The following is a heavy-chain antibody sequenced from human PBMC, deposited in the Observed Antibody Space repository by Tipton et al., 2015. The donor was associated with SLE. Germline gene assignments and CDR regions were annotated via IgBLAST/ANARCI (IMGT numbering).Heavy chain of an antibody. CDR1: GGSFSGYY. V-gene: IGHV4-34*01. CDR2: INHSGST. J-gene: IGHJ3*02. Sequence: TLSLTCAVYGGSFSGYYWSWIRQPPGKGLEWIGEINHSGSTNYNPSLKSRVTISVDTSKNQFSLKLSSVTAADTAVYYCATEYGDYVSDAFDIWGQGTMVTVSS. CDR3: ATEYGDYVSDAFDI. D-gene: IGHD4-17*01.